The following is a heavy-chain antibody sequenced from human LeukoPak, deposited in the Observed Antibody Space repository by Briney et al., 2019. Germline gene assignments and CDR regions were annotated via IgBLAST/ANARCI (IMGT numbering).Heavy chain of an antibody. V-gene: IGHV1-2*02. CDR2: INPNTGGT. CDR1: GYTFTGYY. Sequence: ASVKVSCKASGYTFTGYYIHWVRQAPGQGLEWMGWINPNTGGTNYEQKLQGRVTMTRDTSISTAYMELSSLKSDDTAVYYCARDRPIDYWGQGTLVTVSS. CDR3: ARDRPIDY. J-gene: IGHJ4*02.